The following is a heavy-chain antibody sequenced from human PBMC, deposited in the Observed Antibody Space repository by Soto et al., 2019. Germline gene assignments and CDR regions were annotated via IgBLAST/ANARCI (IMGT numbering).Heavy chain of an antibody. Sequence: ASVKVSCKASGYTFTSSYIHWVRQAPGQGLEWMGIINPSGGSTNYAQKFQGRVTMTRDTSTSTVYMELSSLRSEDTAAYYCARDGAAAVAQVEASYYYGRGVWGQLTTGTVAS. CDR1: GYTFTSSY. CDR2: INPSGGST. D-gene: IGHD2-15*01. V-gene: IGHV1-46*01. CDR3: ARDGAAAVAQVEASYYYGRGV. J-gene: IGHJ6*02.